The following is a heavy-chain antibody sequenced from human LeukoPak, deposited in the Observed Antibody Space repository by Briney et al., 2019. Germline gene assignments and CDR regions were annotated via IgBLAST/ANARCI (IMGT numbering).Heavy chain of an antibody. Sequence: GGSLRLSCAASGFTFDDYGMSWVRQAPGKGLEWVSGINWNGGSTGYADSVKGRFTISRDNAKNSLYLQMNSLRAEGTAEYYCARYEAASYLSYFDYWGQGTLVTVSS. V-gene: IGHV3-20*04. CDR1: GFTFDDYG. CDR2: INWNGGST. D-gene: IGHD1-26*01. CDR3: ARYEAASYLSYFDY. J-gene: IGHJ4*02.